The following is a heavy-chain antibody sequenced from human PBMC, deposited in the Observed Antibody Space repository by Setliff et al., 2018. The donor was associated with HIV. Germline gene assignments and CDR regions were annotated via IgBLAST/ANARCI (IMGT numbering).Heavy chain of an antibody. Sequence: LRLSCAASGFTFRSYWMHWVRQAPGKGLVWVSRINSDGSSTSYADSVKGRFTISRDNAKNTLYLQMNSLRAEDTAVYYCAREGYCSGGSCYRAFDYWGQGTLVTVSS. CDR1: GFTFRSYW. CDR2: INSDGSST. V-gene: IGHV3-74*01. J-gene: IGHJ4*02. D-gene: IGHD2-15*01. CDR3: AREGYCSGGSCYRAFDY.